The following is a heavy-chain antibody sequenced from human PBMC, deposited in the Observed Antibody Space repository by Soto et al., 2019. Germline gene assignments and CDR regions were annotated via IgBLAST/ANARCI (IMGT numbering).Heavy chain of an antibody. CDR1: GFSLSTSGVG. CDR2: IYWDDDK. V-gene: IGHV2-5*02. J-gene: IGHJ4*02. D-gene: IGHD3-9*01. Sequence: SGPTLVNPTQSLTLTCTFSGFSLSTSGVGVGWIRQPPGKALEWLALIYWDDDKRYSPSLRSRLTITKDTSKNQVVLTMTNMDPVDTATYYCPLIGELRYFDWSYIDWWAQRTLVTVSS. CDR3: PLIGELRYFDWSYIDW.